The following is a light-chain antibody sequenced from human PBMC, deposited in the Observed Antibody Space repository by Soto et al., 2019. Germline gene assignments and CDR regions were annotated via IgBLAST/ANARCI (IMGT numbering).Light chain of an antibody. J-gene: IGLJ1*01. V-gene: IGLV2-14*03. Sequence: QSALTQPASVSGSPGQSITISCTGTSSDVGGYNYVSWYQHNPGQAPKLMIYDVSNRPSGVSNRFSGSKYGNTASLTISGLQAEDEADYYCSSYTSSSTYVFGTGTKLTVL. CDR3: SSYTSSSTYV. CDR1: SSDVGGYNY. CDR2: DVS.